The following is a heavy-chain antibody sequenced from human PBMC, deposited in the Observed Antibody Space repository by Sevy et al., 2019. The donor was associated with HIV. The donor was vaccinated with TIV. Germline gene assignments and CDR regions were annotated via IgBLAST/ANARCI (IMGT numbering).Heavy chain of an antibody. J-gene: IGHJ4*02. V-gene: IGHV3-21*01. Sequence: GGSLRLSCAASGFTFSSYSMNWVRQAPGKGLEWVSSISSSSSYIYYADSVKGRFTFSRDNAKNALYLQMNSLRAEDTAVYYCSRDVCTTGVCYYFDYWGQGTLVTVSS. CDR1: GFTFSSYS. CDR3: SRDVCTTGVCYYFDY. D-gene: IGHD2-8*01. CDR2: ISSSSSYI.